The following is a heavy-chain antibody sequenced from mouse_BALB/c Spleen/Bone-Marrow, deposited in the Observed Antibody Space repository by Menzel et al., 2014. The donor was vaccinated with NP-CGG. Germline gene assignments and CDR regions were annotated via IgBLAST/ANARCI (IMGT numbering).Heavy chain of an antibody. J-gene: IGHJ1*01. CDR1: GFTFTDYY. D-gene: IGHD1-1*01. CDR2: IRNKANGYTT. V-gene: IGHV7-3*02. Sequence: EVQLKESGGGLVQPGGSLRLSCATSGFTFTDYYMSWVRQPPGKALEWLGFIRNKANGYTTEYSASVKGRFTISRDNSQSILYLQMNTLRAEDSATYYCARDRNYGSSWYFDVWGAGTTVTVSS. CDR3: ARDRNYGSSWYFDV.